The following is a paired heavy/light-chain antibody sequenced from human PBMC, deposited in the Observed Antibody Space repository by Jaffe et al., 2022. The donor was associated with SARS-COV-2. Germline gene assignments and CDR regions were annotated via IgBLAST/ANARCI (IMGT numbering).Heavy chain of an antibody. CDR3: ARDPKVGAPDYFDY. J-gene: IGHJ4*02. CDR1: GFTFSSFP. Sequence: QVQLVESGGGVVQPGRSLRLSCAASGFTFSSFPMHWVRQAPGKGLEWVAVISYNGDTKLYADSVKGRFTISRDYSENTLYLQMDSLRVDDTAVYYCARDPKVGAPDYFDYWGQGTLVTVSS. D-gene: IGHD1-26*01. V-gene: IGHV3-30-3*01. CDR2: ISYNGDTK.
Light chain of an antibody. Sequence: QSALTQPASVSGSPGQPITISCAGTSSDIGAYNHVSWYQQHPGKAPKLMIYEVTNRPSGVPDRFSGSKSGNTASLTISGLQAEDEADYYCSSYTFSSPLVIFGGGTKLTVL. CDR1: SSDIGAYNH. CDR2: EVT. CDR3: SSYTFSSPLVI. V-gene: IGLV2-14*01. J-gene: IGLJ2*01.